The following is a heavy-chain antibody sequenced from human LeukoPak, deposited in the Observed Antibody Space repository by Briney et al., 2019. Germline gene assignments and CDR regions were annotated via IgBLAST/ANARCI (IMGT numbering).Heavy chain of an antibody. V-gene: IGHV1-8*01. CDR3: ASSVVPAANDAFDI. J-gene: IGHJ3*02. D-gene: IGHD2-2*01. CDR1: GYTFTSYD. Sequence: ASVKVSCKASGYTFTSYDINWVRQATGQGLEWMGWMNPNSGNTGYAQKFQGRVTMTRNTSISTAYMELSSLRSEDTAAYYCASSVVPAANDAFDIWGQGTMVTVSS. CDR2: MNPNSGNT.